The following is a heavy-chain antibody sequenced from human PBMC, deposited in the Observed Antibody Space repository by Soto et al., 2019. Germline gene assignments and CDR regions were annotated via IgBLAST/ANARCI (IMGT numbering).Heavy chain of an antibody. Sequence: QVQLVQSGAEVKKPGASVKVSCKASGYTFTSYGISWVRQAPGQGLEWMGWISAYNGNTNYAQKLQGRVTMTTDTSTSTAYMDLRSLRSDDTAVYYCARASRVLRFLDPRGPWGQGTLVTVSS. V-gene: IGHV1-18*01. J-gene: IGHJ5*02. D-gene: IGHD3-3*01. CDR3: ARASRVLRFLDPRGP. CDR1: GYTFTSYG. CDR2: ISAYNGNT.